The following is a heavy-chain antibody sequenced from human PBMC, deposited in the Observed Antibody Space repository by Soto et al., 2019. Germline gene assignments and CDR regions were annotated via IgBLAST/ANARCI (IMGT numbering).Heavy chain of an antibody. D-gene: IGHD1-7*01. CDR1: GGSFTSNNW. V-gene: IGHV4-4*02. J-gene: IGHJ4*02. Sequence: SEPLSLPCAVSGGSFTSNNWWTWVRQPPGQGLEWIGEIYRTGSTNYNPSLKSRATISLDKSENQFSLKVTSLTAADTAVYYCASRDPGTSVDYWGQGTLVTVAS. CDR3: ASRDPGTSVDY. CDR2: IYRTGST.